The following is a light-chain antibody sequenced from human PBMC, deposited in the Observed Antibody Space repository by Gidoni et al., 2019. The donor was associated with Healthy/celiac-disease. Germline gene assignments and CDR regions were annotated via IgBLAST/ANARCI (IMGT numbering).Light chain of an antibody. Sequence: YVLTQPHSVSVAPGQTARITCGGNNIGSKSVHWYQQKPGQAPVLVVYDDSDRPSGIPELFSGSNSGNTATLTISRVEAGDEADYYCQVWDSSSDHVVFGGGTKLTVL. J-gene: IGLJ2*01. V-gene: IGLV3-21*02. CDR2: DDS. CDR1: NIGSKS. CDR3: QVWDSSSDHVV.